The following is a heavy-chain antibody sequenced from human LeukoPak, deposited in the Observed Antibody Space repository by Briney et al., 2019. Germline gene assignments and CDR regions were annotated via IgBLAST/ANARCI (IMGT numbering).Heavy chain of an antibody. CDR2: INPDGSRT. Sequence: GGSLRLSCAASKFSFTSYWMHWVRQAPGKGLVWVSRINPDGSRTNYADSVKGRFTISRDNSKNTLYLQVNSLRPDDTAVYYCTRDLTDHYSIDYWGQGTLVTVSS. V-gene: IGHV3-74*01. CDR1: KFSFTSYW. D-gene: IGHD3-10*01. CDR3: TRDLTDHYSIDY. J-gene: IGHJ4*02.